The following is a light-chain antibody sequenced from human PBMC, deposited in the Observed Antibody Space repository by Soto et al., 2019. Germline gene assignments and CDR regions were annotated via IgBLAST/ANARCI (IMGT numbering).Light chain of an antibody. V-gene: IGKV1-5*03. Sequence: DIQMTQSPSTLSASVGDRVTITCRASQNIGYWLAWYQQKPGKAPNLLIYKASNLQSGVPSRFSGSRSGTQFTLTISSLQPHDFATYYCQQYNTYSRTFGQGTTVEV. CDR1: QNIGYW. CDR2: KAS. CDR3: QQYNTYSRT. J-gene: IGKJ1*01.